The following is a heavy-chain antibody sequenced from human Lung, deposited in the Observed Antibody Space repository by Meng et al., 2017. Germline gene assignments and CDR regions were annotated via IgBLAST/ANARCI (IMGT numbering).Heavy chain of an antibody. CDR2: IYNSGST. J-gene: IGHJ2*01. CDR1: GGSISSSNYY. V-gene: IGHV4-30-4*01. CDR3: ARGQKGYFDL. Sequence: QLQGPGTGLLKPSQTLSLTCIFSGGSISSSNYYWSWIRQPPGKGLEWSGHIYNSGSTYYNPSLKSRITISVDTSKNQFSLKLSSVTAADTAVYYCARGQKGYFDLWGRGTLVTVSS.